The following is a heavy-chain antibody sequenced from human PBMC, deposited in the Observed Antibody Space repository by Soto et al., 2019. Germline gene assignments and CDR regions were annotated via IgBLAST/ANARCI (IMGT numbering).Heavy chain of an antibody. V-gene: IGHV4-39*01. CDR2: IYYSGST. CDR1: GGSISSSSYY. CDR3: ARTGKFYYYDTTGLPFDP. Sequence: SETLSLTCTVSGGSISSSSYYWGWIRQPPGKGLEWIGSIYYSGSTYYNPSLKSRVTISVDTSKNQFSLKLSSVTAADTAVYFCARTGKFYYYDTTGLPFDPWGPGILVTVSS. J-gene: IGHJ5*02. D-gene: IGHD3-22*01.